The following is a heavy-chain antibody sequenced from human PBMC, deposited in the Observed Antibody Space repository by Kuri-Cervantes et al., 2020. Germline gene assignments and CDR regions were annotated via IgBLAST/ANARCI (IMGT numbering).Heavy chain of an antibody. CDR1: GGSVSNYY. J-gene: IGHJ6*03. CDR2: IYYSGNT. CDR3: ARHGDSGYDLYYYYYYMDV. Sequence: SETLSLTCTVSGGSVSNYYWSWIRQSPGKGLESIGYIYYSGNTKYNPSLKSRVTMSVDTSKNQFSLNLSSVTAADTAVYYCARHGDSGYDLYYYYYYMDVWGKGTTVTVSS. D-gene: IGHD5-12*01. V-gene: IGHV4-59*02.